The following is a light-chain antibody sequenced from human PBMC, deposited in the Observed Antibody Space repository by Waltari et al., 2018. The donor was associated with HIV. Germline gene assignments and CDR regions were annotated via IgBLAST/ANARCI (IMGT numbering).Light chain of an antibody. V-gene: IGLV5-45*01. Sequence: QAVLTQPTSLSASPGTSASLPSSLRRGLNLDTYRIYWYQQQPGSPPQYLLKSKSASDRQQGSGVPSRFSGSKDASANAGILLISGLQSEDEADYYCMIWHSSAWVFGGGTKLTVL. CDR1: RGLNLDTYR. J-gene: IGLJ3*02. CDR2: SKSASDR. CDR3: MIWHSSAWV.